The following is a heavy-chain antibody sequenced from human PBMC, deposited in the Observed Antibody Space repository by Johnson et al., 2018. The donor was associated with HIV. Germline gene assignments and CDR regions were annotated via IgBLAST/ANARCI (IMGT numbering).Heavy chain of an antibody. CDR3: ARDLYAAAAHAFDI. CDR1: GFTFDDYT. V-gene: IGHV3-43*01. Sequence: VQLVESGGGVVRPGGSLRLSCAVSGFTFDDYTMHWVRQAPGKGLEWVSLISWDGGSTYYADSVKGRFTISRDNSKNSLYLQMNSLRAEDTAVYYCARDLYAAAAHAFDIWGQGTMVTVSS. J-gene: IGHJ3*02. D-gene: IGHD6-13*01. CDR2: ISWDGGST.